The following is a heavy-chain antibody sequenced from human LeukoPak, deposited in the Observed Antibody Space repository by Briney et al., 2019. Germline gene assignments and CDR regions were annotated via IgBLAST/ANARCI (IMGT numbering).Heavy chain of an antibody. CDR1: GGSFSGYY. J-gene: IGHJ4*02. Sequence: PSETLSPTCAVYGGSFSGYYWSWIRQPPGKGLEWIGEINHSGSTNYNPSLKSRVTISVDTSKNQFSLKLSSVTAADTAVYYCARGGRKYYYGSGSYYTYWGQGTLVTVSS. V-gene: IGHV4-34*01. CDR3: ARGGRKYYYGSGSYYTY. CDR2: INHSGST. D-gene: IGHD3-10*01.